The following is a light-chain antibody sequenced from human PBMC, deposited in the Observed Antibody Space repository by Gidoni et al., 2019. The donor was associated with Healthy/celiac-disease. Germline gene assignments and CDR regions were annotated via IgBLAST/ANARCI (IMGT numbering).Light chain of an antibody. CDR3: AAWDDSMNGHWV. V-gene: IGLV1-44*01. Sequence: QSVLTQPPSASGPPGQMVTISCSGSSSNLGSNTVNWYQQLPGTAPNLLISSNNHQPSGVHDRFSCAKSGTSAALAISGRQSEEEADYYWAAWDDSMNGHWVFGGGTKLTVL. CDR2: SNN. CDR1: SSNLGSNT. J-gene: IGLJ3*02.